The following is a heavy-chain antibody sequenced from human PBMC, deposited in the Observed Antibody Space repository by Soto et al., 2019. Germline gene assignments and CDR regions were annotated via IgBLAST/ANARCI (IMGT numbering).Heavy chain of an antibody. V-gene: IGHV1-69*13. Sequence: ASVKVSCKASGGTFSSYAISWVRQAPGQGLEWMGGIIPIFGTANYAQKFQGRVTITADESTSTAYMELSSLRSEDTAVYYCARPTKCGGDCNFFKHRGQGNLVIFCS. CDR1: GGTFSSYA. CDR3: ARPTKCGGDCNFFKH. D-gene: IGHD2-21*02. J-gene: IGHJ1*01. CDR2: IIPIFGTA.